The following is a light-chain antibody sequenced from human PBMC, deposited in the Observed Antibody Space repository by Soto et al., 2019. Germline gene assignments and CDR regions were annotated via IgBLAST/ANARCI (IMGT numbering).Light chain of an antibody. Sequence: DIQMTQSPSTLSASVGDRVTITCRASQSISNWLAWYQQKPGKAPNPLIYDAPSLKSGVPARFSGSGSGTEFTLTISSLQPDDFATYYCQQYNTYSTFGQGTRLEIK. J-gene: IGKJ5*01. CDR2: DAP. CDR3: QQYNTYST. V-gene: IGKV1-5*01. CDR1: QSISNW.